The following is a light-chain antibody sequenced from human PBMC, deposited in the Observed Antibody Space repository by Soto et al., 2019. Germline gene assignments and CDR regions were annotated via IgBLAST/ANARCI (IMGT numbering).Light chain of an antibody. J-gene: IGKJ2*01. CDR1: QSVSSSY. CDR2: GAS. CDR3: QQYGSSPRT. V-gene: IGKV3-20*01. Sequence: EIMLTQPPGTLSLSPGERATLSCRASQSVSSSYLAWYQQKPGQAPRLLIYGASSRATGIPDRFSGSGSGTDFTLTISRLEPEDFAVYYCQQYGSSPRTFGQGTKLEIK.